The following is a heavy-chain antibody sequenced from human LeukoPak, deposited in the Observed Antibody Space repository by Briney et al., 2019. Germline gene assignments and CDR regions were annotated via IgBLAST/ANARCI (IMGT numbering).Heavy chain of an antibody. V-gene: IGHV3-23*01. J-gene: IGHJ4*02. Sequence: GGTLRLSCAASGFTFSSYAMSWVRQAPGKGLEWVSGISGSGVSTYYADSVKGRFTISRDNSKNTLYLQMNSLRAEDTAVYYCAKDRSYYDSSGYIYYFDYWGQGTLVTVSS. CDR3: AKDRSYYDSSGYIYYFDY. CDR1: GFTFSSYA. D-gene: IGHD3-22*01. CDR2: ISGSGVST.